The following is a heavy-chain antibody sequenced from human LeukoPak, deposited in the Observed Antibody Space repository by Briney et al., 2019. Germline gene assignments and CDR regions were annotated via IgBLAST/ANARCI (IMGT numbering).Heavy chain of an antibody. CDR1: GGSISSYY. J-gene: IGHJ4*02. D-gene: IGHD3-10*01. CDR2: IYYSGST. V-gene: IGHV4-59*12. CDR3: AREKHLRSYYLDS. Sequence: SETLSLTCTVSGGSISSYYWSWIRQPPGKGLEWIGYIYYSGSTNYNPSLKSRVTISVDTSKNQFSLRLSSVTAADPAVYYCAREKHLRSYYLDSWGQGTRVPVSS.